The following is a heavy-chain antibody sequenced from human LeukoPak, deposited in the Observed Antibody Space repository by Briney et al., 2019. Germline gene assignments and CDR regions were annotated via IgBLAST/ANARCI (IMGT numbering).Heavy chain of an antibody. Sequence: PGGSLRLSCSTSGFTFHTYAMSWVRQTPGKGLEWVSAIGANGGTTFYADSVTGRFTISRDDSKSTLYLQMNSLRAEDTAVYYCARAKSYGDYVTAVGYWGQGTLVTVSS. J-gene: IGHJ4*02. D-gene: IGHD4-17*01. CDR2: IGANGGTT. V-gene: IGHV3-23*01. CDR3: ARAKSYGDYVTAVGY. CDR1: GFTFHTYA.